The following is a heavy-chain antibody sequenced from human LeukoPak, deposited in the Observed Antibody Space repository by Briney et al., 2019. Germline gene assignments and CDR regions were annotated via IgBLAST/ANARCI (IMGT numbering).Heavy chain of an antibody. CDR3: ARMTRVGALFDY. CDR1: GGSFSGYY. Sequence: SETLSLTCAVYGGSFSGYYWSWIRQVPGKGPEWIGEIDHSGRTNANSSLRSRVTMSVDTSKNQFSLKLSSVTAADTAVYYCARMTRVGALFDYWGQGTLVTVSS. D-gene: IGHD1-26*01. J-gene: IGHJ4*02. CDR2: IDHSGRT. V-gene: IGHV4-34*01.